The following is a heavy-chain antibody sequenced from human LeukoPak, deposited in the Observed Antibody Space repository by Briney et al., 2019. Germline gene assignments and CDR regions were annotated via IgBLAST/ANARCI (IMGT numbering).Heavy chain of an antibody. CDR3: ARPPLIYCSSTSFPLAFFDY. D-gene: IGHD2-2*01. V-gene: IGHV4-34*01. Sequence: PSETLSLTCAVYGGSFSGYYWSWIRQPPGKGLEWIGEINHSGSTNYNPSLKSRVTISVDTSKNQFSLKLSSVTAADTAVYYCARPPLIYCSSTSFPLAFFDYWGQGTLVTVSS. CDR2: INHSGST. CDR1: GGSFSGYY. J-gene: IGHJ4*02.